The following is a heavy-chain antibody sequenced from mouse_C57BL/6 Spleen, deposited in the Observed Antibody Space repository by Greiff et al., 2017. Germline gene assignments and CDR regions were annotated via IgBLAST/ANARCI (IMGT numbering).Heavy chain of an antibody. CDR1: GFTFSDYG. CDR2: ISSGSSTI. Sequence: DVKLVESGGGLVKPGGSLKLSCAASGFTFSDYGMHWVRQAPEKGLEWVAYISSGSSTIYYADTVKGRFTISGDNAKNTLFLQMTRLRSEDTAMYYCARRATVVAHYFDYGGQGTTLTVSS. V-gene: IGHV5-17*01. D-gene: IGHD1-1*01. CDR3: ARRATVVAHYFDY. J-gene: IGHJ2*01.